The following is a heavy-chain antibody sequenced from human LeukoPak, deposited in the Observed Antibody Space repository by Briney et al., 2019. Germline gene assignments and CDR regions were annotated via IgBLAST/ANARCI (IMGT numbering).Heavy chain of an antibody. CDR1: GYSFTSYW. J-gene: IGHJ4*02. Sequence: GESLQISCQGSGYSFTSYWIGWVRQLPGKGLEWMGIIYPGDSDTRYSPSFQGQVTISADKSISTAYLQWSSLKASDTAMYYCARHPLADGDFDYWGQGTLVTVSS. D-gene: IGHD3-16*01. CDR3: ARHPLADGDFDY. CDR2: IYPGDSDT. V-gene: IGHV5-51*01.